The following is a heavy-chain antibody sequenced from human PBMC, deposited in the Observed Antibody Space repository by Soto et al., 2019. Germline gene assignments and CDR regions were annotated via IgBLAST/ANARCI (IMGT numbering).Heavy chain of an antibody. J-gene: IGHJ3*02. D-gene: IGHD1-26*01. CDR3: AIEKVGATSVHVFDI. V-gene: IGHV4-31*03. Sequence: SETLSLTCTVSGGSISSGGYYWSWIRQHPGKGLEWIGYIYYSGSTYYNPSLKSRVTISVDTSKNQFSLKLSSVTAEDTAVYYCAIEKVGATSVHVFDIWGQGTMVTVS. CDR1: GGSISSGGYY. CDR2: IYYSGST.